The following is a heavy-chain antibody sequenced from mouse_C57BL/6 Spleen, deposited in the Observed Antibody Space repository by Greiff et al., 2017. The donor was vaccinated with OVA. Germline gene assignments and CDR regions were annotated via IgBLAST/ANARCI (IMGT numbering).Heavy chain of an antibody. V-gene: IGHV7-3*01. CDR1: GFTFTDYY. CDR3: ARYTHGAWFAY. CDR2: FRNKANGYTT. Sequence: DVQLQESGGGLVQPGGSLSLSCAASGFTFTDYYMSWVRQPPGKALEWLGFFRNKANGYTTEYSASVKGRFTISRDNSQSILYLQMNALRAEDSATYYGARYTHGAWFAYWGQGTLVTVSA. J-gene: IGHJ3*01.